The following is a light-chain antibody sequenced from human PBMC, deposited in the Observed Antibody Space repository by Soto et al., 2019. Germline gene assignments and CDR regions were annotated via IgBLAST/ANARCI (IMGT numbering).Light chain of an antibody. CDR2: KAS. J-gene: IGKJ1*01. Sequence: DIQMTPSPSTLAASVGDRVAITCRASQSITSWLAWYQQKPGKAPKLLIYKASTLESGVPSRFSGSGSGTEFTLTISSLQPDDFATYYCQHRDTFGQGTKV. CDR1: QSITSW. CDR3: QHRDT. V-gene: IGKV1-5*03.